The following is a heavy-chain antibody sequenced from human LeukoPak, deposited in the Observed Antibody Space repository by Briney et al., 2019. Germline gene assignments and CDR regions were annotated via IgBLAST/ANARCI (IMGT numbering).Heavy chain of an antibody. D-gene: IGHD3-22*01. CDR3: AREGFDSSVY. V-gene: IGHV1-18*01. CDR1: GYTFTNYG. Sequence: ASVKVSCKASGYTFTNYGITWVRQAPGQGLEWMGWISPYNGNTNYAQKLQGRVTMTTDTSTSTAYVELRSLRSDDTAVYYCAREGFDSSVYWGQGTLVTVSS. J-gene: IGHJ4*02. CDR2: ISPYNGNT.